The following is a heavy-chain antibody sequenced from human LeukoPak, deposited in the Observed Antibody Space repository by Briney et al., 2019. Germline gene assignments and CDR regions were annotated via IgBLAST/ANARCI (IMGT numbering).Heavy chain of an antibody. V-gene: IGHV3-23*01. Sequence: GGSLRLSCAASGFTFSTYAMSWVRQAPGKGLEWVSAISGSGGSTYYADSVKGWFTISRDNSKNTLYLQMNSLRAEDTAVYYCAKDIRGIDAFDIWGQGTMVTVSS. J-gene: IGHJ3*02. CDR2: ISGSGGST. CDR3: AKDIRGIDAFDI. D-gene: IGHD3-10*01. CDR1: GFTFSTYA.